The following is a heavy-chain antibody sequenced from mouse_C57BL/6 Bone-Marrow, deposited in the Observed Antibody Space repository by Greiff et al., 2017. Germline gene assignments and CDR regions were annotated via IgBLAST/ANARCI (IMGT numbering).Heavy chain of an antibody. J-gene: IGHJ3*01. V-gene: IGHV2-6*01. Sequence: VKLQESGPGLVAPSQSLSITCTVSGFSLTSYGVDWVRQSPGKGLEWLGVIWGVGSTNYNSALKSRLSIRKDNSKSHVFLKMNSLQTDDTAMYYCASGRGWFAYWGQGTLVTVSA. CDR1: GFSLTSYG. CDR2: IWGVGST. CDR3: ASGRGWFAY.